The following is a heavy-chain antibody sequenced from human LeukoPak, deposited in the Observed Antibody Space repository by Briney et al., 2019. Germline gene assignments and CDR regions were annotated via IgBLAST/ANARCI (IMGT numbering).Heavy chain of an antibody. D-gene: IGHD6-19*01. J-gene: IGHJ4*02. V-gene: IGHV3-21*01. CDR3: ARGDSSGWYEGNFDY. CDR2: ICSSSSYI. Sequence: PGGSLRLSCAASGFTFCRYSMNWVREAPGKGLEWVSSICSSSSYIYYADSVKGRFTISRDNHKNSLYLQMNSLRAEDTAVYYCARGDSSGWYEGNFDYWGQGTLVTVSS. CDR1: GFTFCRYS.